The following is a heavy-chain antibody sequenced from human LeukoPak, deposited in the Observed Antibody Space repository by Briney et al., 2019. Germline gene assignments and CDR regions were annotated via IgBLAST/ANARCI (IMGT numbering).Heavy chain of an antibody. CDR3: ARPSNYYDTRAPGDY. D-gene: IGHD3-22*01. J-gene: IGHJ4*02. V-gene: IGHV3-33*01. CDR2: IWYDGSNK. CDR1: GFTFSSYG. Sequence: GRSLRPSCAASGFTFSSYGMHWVRQAPGKGLEWVAVIWYDGSNKYYADSVKGRFTISRDNSKNTLYLQMNSLRAEDTAVYYCARPSNYYDTRAPGDYWGQGTLVTVSS.